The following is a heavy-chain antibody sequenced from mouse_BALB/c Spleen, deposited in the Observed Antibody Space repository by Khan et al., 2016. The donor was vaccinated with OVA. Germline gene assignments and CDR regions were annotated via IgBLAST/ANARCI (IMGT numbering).Heavy chain of an antibody. V-gene: IGHV5-6*01. CDR2: ISSDGDYT. D-gene: IGHD4-1*01. CDR1: GFTFSSYS. CDR3: ASHLTGSFAN. Sequence: EVKLVESGGDLVKPGGSLKLSCAASGFTFSSYSMSWVRQTPDKRLEWVATISSDGDYTYYPDSVKGRFTISRDNAKNTLYLQMSSLKSEDTAMYYCASHLTGSFANWGHGTLVTVSA. J-gene: IGHJ3*01.